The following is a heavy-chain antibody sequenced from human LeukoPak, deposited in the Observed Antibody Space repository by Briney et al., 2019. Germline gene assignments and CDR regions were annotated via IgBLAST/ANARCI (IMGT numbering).Heavy chain of an antibody. CDR2: ISSSGNTI. J-gene: IGHJ4*02. D-gene: IGHD3-22*01. CDR1: GFTFSDYD. Sequence: PGGSLRLSCSASGFTFSDYDMNWVRQAPGKGLEWVSYISSSGNTIYYADSVKGRFTISRDNAKDSLYLQMNSLRAEDTAVYYCARDRAGGAYYYDSSGYYYWGQGTLVTVSS. V-gene: IGHV3-11*04. CDR3: ARDRAGGAYYYDSSGYYY.